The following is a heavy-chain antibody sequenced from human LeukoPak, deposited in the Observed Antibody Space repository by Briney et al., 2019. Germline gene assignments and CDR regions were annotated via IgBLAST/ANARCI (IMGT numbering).Heavy chain of an antibody. CDR2: IYYSGST. D-gene: IGHD3-10*01. CDR1: GGSISSGGYY. Sequence: SQTLSLTCTVSGGSISSGGYYWSWIRQHPGKGLEWIGYIYYSGSTYYNPSLKSRVTISVDTSKNQFSLKLSSVTAADTAVSYCARDRYYGSGSYLRNYYYYGMDVWGQGTTVTVSS. J-gene: IGHJ6*02. CDR3: ARDRYYGSGSYLRNYYYYGMDV. V-gene: IGHV4-31*03.